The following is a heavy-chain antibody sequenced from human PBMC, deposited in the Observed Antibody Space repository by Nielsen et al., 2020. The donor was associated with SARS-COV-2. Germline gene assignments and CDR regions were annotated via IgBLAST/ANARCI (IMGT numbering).Heavy chain of an antibody. J-gene: IGHJ6*02. D-gene: IGHD6-6*01. CDR3: VKWVQLDLGYYYHGMDV. V-gene: IGHV3-30*04. CDR1: GFPFSSYP. Sequence: GGSLRLSCAASGFPFSSYPMHWVRQAPGKGLEWVAVISYDGGNKYYADSVKGRFTISRDNSKNTLYLQMNSLRVEDTAVYYCVKWVQLDLGYYYHGMDVWGQGTTVTVSS. CDR2: ISYDGGNK.